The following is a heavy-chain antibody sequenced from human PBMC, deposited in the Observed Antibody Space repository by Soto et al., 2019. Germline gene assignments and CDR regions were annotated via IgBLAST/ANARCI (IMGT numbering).Heavy chain of an antibody. V-gene: IGHV3-21*01. J-gene: IGHJ3*02. CDR3: ARDLYDFWSGYEGRAVSDAFES. CDR1: GFTFSSYS. Sequence: PGGSLRLSCAASGFTFSSYSMNWVRQAPGKGLEWVSSISSSSSYIYYADSVKGRFTISRDNAKNSLYLQMNSLRAEDTAVYYCARDLYDFWSGYEGRAVSDAFESWGQGTMVTVSS. D-gene: IGHD3-3*01. CDR2: ISSSSSYI.